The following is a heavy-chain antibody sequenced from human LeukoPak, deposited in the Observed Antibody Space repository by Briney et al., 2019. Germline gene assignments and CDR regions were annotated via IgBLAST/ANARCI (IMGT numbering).Heavy chain of an antibody. Sequence: GRSLRLSCAASGFTFSSYAMHWVRQAPGKGLEWVAVISYDGSNKYYADSVKGRFTISRDNSKNTLYLQMNILRAEDTAVYYCARDRDGYNLSWGQGTLVTVSS. CDR2: ISYDGSNK. CDR1: GFTFSSYA. CDR3: ARDRDGYNLS. D-gene: IGHD5-24*01. V-gene: IGHV3-30*04. J-gene: IGHJ4*02.